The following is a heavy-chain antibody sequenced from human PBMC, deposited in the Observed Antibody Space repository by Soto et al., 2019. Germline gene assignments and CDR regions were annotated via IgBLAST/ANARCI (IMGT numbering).Heavy chain of an antibody. D-gene: IGHD2-15*01. CDR3: APHVHCSGGSCHYDAFDT. V-gene: IGHV3-23*01. J-gene: IGHJ3*02. Sequence: EVQLLESGGGLVQPGESLRLSCAFSGFIFGNYMMTWVRQAPGKGLEWVSTIRDGGESTYYADSVKGRFTISRDNSKNTLYLQMDSLGCEDTAVYYCAPHVHCSGGSCHYDAFDTRGQGTMVTVSS. CDR1: GFIFGNYM. CDR2: IRDGGEST.